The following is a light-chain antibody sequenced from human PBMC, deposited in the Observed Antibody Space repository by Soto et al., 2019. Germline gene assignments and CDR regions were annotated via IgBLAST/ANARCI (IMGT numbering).Light chain of an antibody. Sequence: QAVVTQPPSASVSPGQSVAISCTGTSSDVGGYNYVSWYQHHPGKAPKLMIYEVNKRPSGVPDRFSGSKSGNTASLTVSGLQAEDEADYYCSSYAGSSNVFGTGTKVTVL. CDR3: SSYAGSSNV. J-gene: IGLJ1*01. V-gene: IGLV2-8*01. CDR1: SSDVGGYNY. CDR2: EVN.